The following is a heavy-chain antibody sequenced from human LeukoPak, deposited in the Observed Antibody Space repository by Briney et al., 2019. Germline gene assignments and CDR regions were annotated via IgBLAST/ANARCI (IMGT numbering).Heavy chain of an antibody. D-gene: IGHD3-9*01. CDR2: IKEDGTYT. CDR3: ARDFDMGITPGDDFDF. V-gene: IGHV3-74*01. CDR1: GFIFSKYW. J-gene: IGHJ4*02. Sequence: GGSLTLSCAASGFIFSKYWMHWVRQTPGEGLVWVSRIKEDGTYTSYADSVKGRFTISRDNGRNTVFLQMNSLRAEDTAVYYCARDFDMGITPGDDFDFWGQGTLVTVSS.